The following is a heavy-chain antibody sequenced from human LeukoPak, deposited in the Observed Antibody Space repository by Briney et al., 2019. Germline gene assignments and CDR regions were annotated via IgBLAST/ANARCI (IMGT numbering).Heavy chain of an antibody. CDR3: AKVAFTEEVYYFDY. J-gene: IGHJ4*02. V-gene: IGHV3-23*01. Sequence: GSLRLSCAASGFTSSSYAMSWVRQAPGEGLEWLSAIRGSGGNTYYADSVKGRFTISRDNSKNTLYLQMNSLRAEDTAVYYCAKVAFTEEVYYFDYWGQGTLVTVSS. D-gene: IGHD3-16*01. CDR1: GFTSSSYA. CDR2: IRGSGGNT.